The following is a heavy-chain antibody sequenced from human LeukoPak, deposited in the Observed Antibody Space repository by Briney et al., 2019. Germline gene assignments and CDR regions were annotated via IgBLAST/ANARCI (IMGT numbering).Heavy chain of an antibody. CDR2: TYNSGST. CDR3: AGGIFGVVINAFHI. J-gene: IGHJ3*02. D-gene: IGHD3-3*01. V-gene: IGHV4-59*11. Sequence: SETLSLTCTVSGGSISSHYWSWLRQPPGKGLEWIGDTYNSGSTNYNPSLKSLVTISVDTSKNQFSLKLTSVTAADTAVYYCAGGIFGVVINAFHIWGQGTMVTVSS. CDR1: GGSISSHY.